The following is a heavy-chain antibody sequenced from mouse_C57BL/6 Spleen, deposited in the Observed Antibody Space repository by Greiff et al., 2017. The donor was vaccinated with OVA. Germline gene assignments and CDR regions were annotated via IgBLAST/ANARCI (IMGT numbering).Heavy chain of an antibody. CDR3: ARRGVYFDY. CDR1: GYSFTGYY. V-gene: IGHV1-42*01. J-gene: IGHJ2*01. Sequence: EVHLVESGPELVKPGASVKISCKASGYSFTGYYMNWVKQSPEKSLEWIGEINPSTGGTTYNQKFKAKATLTVDKSSSTAYMQLKSLTSEDSAVYYCARRGVYFDYWGQGTTLTVSS. CDR2: INPSTGGT.